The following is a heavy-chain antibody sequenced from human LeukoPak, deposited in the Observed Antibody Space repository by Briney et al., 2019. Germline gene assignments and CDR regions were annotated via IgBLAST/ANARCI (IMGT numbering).Heavy chain of an antibody. Sequence: PSETLSLTCAVYGGSFSGYCWSWIRQPPGKGLEWIGEINHSGSTNYNPSLKSRVTISVDTSKNQFSLKLSSVTAADTAVYYCARVLGWTNFDYWGQGTLVTVSS. V-gene: IGHV4-34*01. J-gene: IGHJ4*02. CDR2: INHSGST. CDR1: GGSFSGYC. CDR3: ARVLGWTNFDY. D-gene: IGHD6-19*01.